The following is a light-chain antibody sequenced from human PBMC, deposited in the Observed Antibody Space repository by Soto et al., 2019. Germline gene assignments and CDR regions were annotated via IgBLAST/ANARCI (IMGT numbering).Light chain of an antibody. Sequence: QSALTQPASVSGSPGQSITISCTGTSSDVGGYNYVSWCQHHPGKAPKLMIYDVSNRPSGVSNRFSGSKSGNTASLTISGLQAEDEAGYYCSSYTSSSTLYVFGTGTKVTVL. CDR3: SSYTSSSTLYV. CDR1: SSDVGGYNY. V-gene: IGLV2-14*03. J-gene: IGLJ1*01. CDR2: DVS.